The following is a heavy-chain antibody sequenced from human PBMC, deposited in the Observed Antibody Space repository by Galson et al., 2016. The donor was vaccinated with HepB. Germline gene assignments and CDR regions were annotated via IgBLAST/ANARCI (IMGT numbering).Heavy chain of an antibody. J-gene: IGHJ6*02. V-gene: IGHV3-23*01. CDR1: GFTFSTYA. Sequence: SLRLSCAASGFTFSTYAMSWVRQAPGKGLQWVSTISDSGGMTDYADPVKGRFTISRDSSKSTLYMQMNSLRAEDTAIYYCARTSGFHYYYGMDVWGQGTLVTVS. CDR3: ARTSGFHYYYGMDV. CDR2: ISDSGGMT. D-gene: IGHD3-3*01.